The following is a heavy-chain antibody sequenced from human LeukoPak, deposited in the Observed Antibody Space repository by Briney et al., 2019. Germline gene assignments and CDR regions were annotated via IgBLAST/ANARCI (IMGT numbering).Heavy chain of an antibody. CDR1: GYSFTSYW. Sequence: PGESLKISCKGSGYSFTSYWIGWVRQMPGKGLEWMGIIYPGDSDTSYSPSFQGQVTISADKSISPAYLQWSSLKASDTAMYYCARRQYGSGSYYNWFDPWGQGTLVTVSS. D-gene: IGHD3-10*01. J-gene: IGHJ5*02. CDR3: ARRQYGSGSYYNWFDP. V-gene: IGHV5-51*01. CDR2: IYPGDSDT.